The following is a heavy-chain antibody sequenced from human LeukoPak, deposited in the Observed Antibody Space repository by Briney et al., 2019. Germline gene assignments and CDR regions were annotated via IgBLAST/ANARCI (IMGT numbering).Heavy chain of an antibody. CDR3: ARERYYFDY. CDR1: GDSVSSNSVA. CDR2: TYYRSKWNN. V-gene: IGHV6-1*01. J-gene: IGHJ4*02. Sequence: SQTLSLTCAISGDSVSSNSVAWNWIRQSPSRGLEWLGRTYYRSKWNNEYAESVRSRITINPDTSKNQFSLQLDSVTPEDTAVYYCARERYYFDYWGQGTLVTVAS.